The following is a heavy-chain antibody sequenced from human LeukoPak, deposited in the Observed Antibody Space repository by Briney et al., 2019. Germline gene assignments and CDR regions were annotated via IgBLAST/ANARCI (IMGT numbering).Heavy chain of an antibody. CDR1: GGSISSYY. CDR2: IYYSGST. Sequence: SETLSLTCTVSGGSISSYYWSWIRQPPGKGLEWIGYIYYSGSTNYNPSLKSRVTISVDTSKNQFSLKLSSMTAADTAVYYCARLYSSGPNYYYGMDVWGQGTTVTVSS. V-gene: IGHV4-59*01. CDR3: ARLYSSGPNYYYGMDV. J-gene: IGHJ6*02. D-gene: IGHD6-19*01.